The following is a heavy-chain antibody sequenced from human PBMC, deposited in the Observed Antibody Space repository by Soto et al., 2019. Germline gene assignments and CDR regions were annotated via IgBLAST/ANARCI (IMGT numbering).Heavy chain of an antibody. Sequence: QVQLVQSGAEVKKPGASVKVSCKASGYTFTSYDINWVRQATGQGLEWMGWMNPNSGNTAYAQKMQGRVTMTRNTSISTAYMEGSSILSDDTAVYYCARECLGRLPAPWGQGTLVTVSS. V-gene: IGHV1-8*01. D-gene: IGHD2-15*01. CDR2: MNPNSGNT. J-gene: IGHJ4*02. CDR3: ARECLGRLPAP. CDR1: GYTFTSYD.